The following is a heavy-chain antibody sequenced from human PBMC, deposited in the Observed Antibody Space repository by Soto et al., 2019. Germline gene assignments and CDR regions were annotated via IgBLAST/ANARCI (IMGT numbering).Heavy chain of an antibody. D-gene: IGHD6-6*01. CDR1: GFSLSTSGVG. CDR3: AHSPPVRYSSSSLVLRRNYYYGMDV. CDR2: IYWNDDK. J-gene: IGHJ6*02. V-gene: IGHV2-5*01. Sequence: QITLKESGPTLVKPTQTLTLTCTFSGFSLSTSGVGVGWIRQPPGKALEWLALIYWNDDKRYSPSLKSRLTITKDTSKNQVVLTMTNMDPVDTATYYCAHSPPVRYSSSSLVLRRNYYYGMDVWGQGTTVTVSS.